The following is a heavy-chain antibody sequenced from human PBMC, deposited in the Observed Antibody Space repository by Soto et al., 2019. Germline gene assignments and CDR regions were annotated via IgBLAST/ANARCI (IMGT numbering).Heavy chain of an antibody. J-gene: IGHJ6*02. CDR3: ASGSYSSSSYYYYYGMDV. V-gene: IGHV1-69*01. D-gene: IGHD6-13*01. Sequence: QVQLVQSGAEVKKPGSSVKVSCKASGGTFSSYAISWVRQAPGQGREWMGGIIPIFGTANYAQKFQGRVKITADESTSTAYMELSSLRSEDTAVYYCASGSYSSSSYYYYYGMDVWGQGTTVTVSS. CDR2: IIPIFGTA. CDR1: GGTFSSYA.